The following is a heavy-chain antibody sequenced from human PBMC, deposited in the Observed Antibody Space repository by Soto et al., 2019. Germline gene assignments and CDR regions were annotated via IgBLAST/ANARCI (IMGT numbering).Heavy chain of an antibody. Sequence: PGGSLRLSCAASGFNFSSYWMHWVRQAPGKGLVWVSRINSDGSSTSYADSVKGRFTISRDNAKNTLYLQMNSLRDEDTAVYYCARISRHLTVTTYFDYWGQGTLVTVSS. CDR2: INSDGSST. V-gene: IGHV3-74*01. CDR1: GFNFSSYW. J-gene: IGHJ4*02. D-gene: IGHD4-17*01. CDR3: ARISRHLTVTTYFDY.